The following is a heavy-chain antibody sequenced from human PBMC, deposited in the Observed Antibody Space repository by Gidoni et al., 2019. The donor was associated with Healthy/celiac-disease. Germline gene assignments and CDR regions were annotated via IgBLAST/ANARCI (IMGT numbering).Heavy chain of an antibody. Sequence: QVQLQESGPGLVKPSETLSLTCTVPGGSISSDYWSWIRQPPGKGLEWIGYIYYSGSTNYNPSLKSRVTISVDTSKNQFSLKLSSVTAADTAVYYCARGGYGSGSYYNPSDYWGQGTLVTVSS. V-gene: IGHV4-59*01. CDR2: IYYSGST. J-gene: IGHJ4*02. CDR3: ARGGYGSGSYYNPSDY. CDR1: GGSISSDY. D-gene: IGHD3-10*01.